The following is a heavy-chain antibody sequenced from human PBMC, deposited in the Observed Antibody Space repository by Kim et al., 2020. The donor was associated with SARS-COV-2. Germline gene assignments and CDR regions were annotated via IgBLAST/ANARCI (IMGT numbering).Heavy chain of an antibody. D-gene: IGHD4-17*01. V-gene: IGHV3-21*01. CDR3: ARDPISPSGATVTTNGGY. J-gene: IGHJ4*02. Sequence: GGSLRLSCAASGFTFSSYSMNWVRQAPGKGLEWVSSISSSSSYIYYADSVKGRFTISRDNAKNSLYLQMNSLRAEDTAVYYCARDPISPSGATVTTNGGYWGQGTLVTVSS. CDR1: GFTFSSYS. CDR2: ISSSSSYI.